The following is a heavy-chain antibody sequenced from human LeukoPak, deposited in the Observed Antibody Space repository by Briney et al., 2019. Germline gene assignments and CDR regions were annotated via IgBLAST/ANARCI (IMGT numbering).Heavy chain of an antibody. CDR3: ARATQTDYYDSSGYSRPSGD. D-gene: IGHD3-22*01. CDR2: ISSSSSYI. V-gene: IGHV3-21*01. CDR1: GFTFSSHW. J-gene: IGHJ4*02. Sequence: GGSLRLSCAASGFTFSSHWMHWVRQAPGKGLVWVSSISSSSSYIYYADSVKGRFTISRDNAKNSLYLQMNSLRAEDTAVYYCARATQTDYYDSSGYSRPSGDWGQGTLVTVSS.